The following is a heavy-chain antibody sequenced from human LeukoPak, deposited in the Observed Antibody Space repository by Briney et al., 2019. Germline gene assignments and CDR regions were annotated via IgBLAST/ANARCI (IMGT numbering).Heavy chain of an antibody. CDR3: TTREAATTTGYFDS. V-gene: IGHV1-46*01. J-gene: IGHJ4*02. D-gene: IGHD4-17*01. CDR2: INPNGGST. CDR1: RHTLSGYY. Sequence: ASVKVSCTPSRHTLSGYYFHWVREAPGQGLGWMGIINPNGGSTTYSRKFQDRIILTRDTSTYTIYMDLSNLGSEDTALYCCTTREAATTTGYFDSWGQGALVTVSS.